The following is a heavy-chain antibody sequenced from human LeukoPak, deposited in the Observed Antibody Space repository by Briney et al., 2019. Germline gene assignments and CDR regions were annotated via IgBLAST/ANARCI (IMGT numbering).Heavy chain of an antibody. D-gene: IGHD2-2*01. CDR1: GFTFSSYS. V-gene: IGHV3-21*01. CDR3: ARGCSSTSCYVLGSSSTYDFDY. J-gene: IGHJ4*02. Sequence: GGSLRLSCAASGFTFSSYSMNWVRPAPGKGLEWVSSISSSSSYIYYADSVKGRFTISRDNAKNSLYLQMNSPRAEDMAVYYCARGCSSTSCYVLGSSSTYDFDYWGQGTLVTVSS. CDR2: ISSSSSYI.